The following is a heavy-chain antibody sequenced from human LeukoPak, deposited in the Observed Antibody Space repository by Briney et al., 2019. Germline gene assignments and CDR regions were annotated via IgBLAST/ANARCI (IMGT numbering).Heavy chain of an antibody. V-gene: IGHV3-21*01. CDR3: ARDIQTVAGSSSNFDS. Sequence: GGALRLSCATSGFTFSRSSMNWVRQARGKGLEWVSCISGSSSYIYYADSVKGRFTISRVNARISLYLQMNSLRAEDTAVYSCARDIQTVAGSSSNFDSWGQGTLVTVSS. CDR2: ISGSSSYI. D-gene: IGHD6-19*01. CDR1: GFTFSRSS. J-gene: IGHJ4*02.